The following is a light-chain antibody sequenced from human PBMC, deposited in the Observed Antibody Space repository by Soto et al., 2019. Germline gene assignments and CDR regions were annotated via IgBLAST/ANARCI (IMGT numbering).Light chain of an antibody. V-gene: IGKV3-15*01. CDR3: QQYNDWPLT. Sequence: EIVMPQSPVTLSVSPGERATLSCRASQSVSSNLAWYQKKPGQAPRLLIDGASIRATGIPARFSGSGSGTEFTLTISSLQSEDFAVYYCQQYNDWPLTFGGGTKV. J-gene: IGKJ4*01. CDR1: QSVSSN. CDR2: GAS.